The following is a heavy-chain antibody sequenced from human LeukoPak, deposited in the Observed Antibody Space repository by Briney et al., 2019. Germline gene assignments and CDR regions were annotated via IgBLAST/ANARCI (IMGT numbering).Heavy chain of an antibody. Sequence: SETLSLTCTVSGGSISSYYWSWIRQPPGKGLEWIGYIYYSGSTNYNPSLKSRVTISLDASKNQFSLKLSSVTAADTALYYCARAALTTGATKFDSWGQGTLVTVSS. CDR3: ARAALTTGATKFDS. CDR1: GGSISSYY. D-gene: IGHD1-26*01. CDR2: IYYSGST. V-gene: IGHV4-59*01. J-gene: IGHJ4*02.